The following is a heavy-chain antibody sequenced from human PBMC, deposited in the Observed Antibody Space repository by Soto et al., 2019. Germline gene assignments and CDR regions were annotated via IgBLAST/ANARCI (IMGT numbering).Heavy chain of an antibody. Sequence: ASVKVSCKASGYTFTSYGISWVRQAPVQGLEWMGWISAYNGNTNYAQKLQGRVTMTTDTSTSTAYMELRSLRSDDTAVYYRARVIAVPAAFDYWGHGNLVTVSS. D-gene: IGHD6-19*01. CDR2: ISAYNGNT. J-gene: IGHJ4*01. CDR1: GYTFTSYG. CDR3: ARVIAVPAAFDY. V-gene: IGHV1-18*01.